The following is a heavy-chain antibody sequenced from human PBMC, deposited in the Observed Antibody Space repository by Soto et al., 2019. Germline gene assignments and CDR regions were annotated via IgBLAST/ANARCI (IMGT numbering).Heavy chain of an antibody. J-gene: IGHJ3*02. CDR3: ARDSGEQWLAHDAFDI. Sequence: SQTLSLTCAISGDSVSSNSAAWNWIRQSPSRGLKWLGRTYYRSKWYNDYAVSVKSRISINSYTSKNQFSLQLNSVTPEDTAVYYCARDSGEQWLAHDAFDIWGQGTMVTVSS. CDR2: TYYRSKWYN. CDR1: GDSVSSNSAA. D-gene: IGHD6-19*01. V-gene: IGHV6-1*01.